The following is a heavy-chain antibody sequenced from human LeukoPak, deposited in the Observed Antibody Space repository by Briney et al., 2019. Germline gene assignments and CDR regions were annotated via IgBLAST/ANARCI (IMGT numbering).Heavy chain of an antibody. D-gene: IGHD3-3*01. CDR1: GFTFSSYA. Sequence: GGSLRLSCAASGFTFSSYAMSWVRQAPGKGLEWVSAISGSGGSTYYADSVKGRFTISRDNSKNTLYLQMNSLRAEDTAVYYRAKIFPRSDLYHYYYGMDVWGQGTTVTVSS. J-gene: IGHJ6*02. V-gene: IGHV3-23*01. CDR3: AKIFPRSDLYHYYYGMDV. CDR2: ISGSGGST.